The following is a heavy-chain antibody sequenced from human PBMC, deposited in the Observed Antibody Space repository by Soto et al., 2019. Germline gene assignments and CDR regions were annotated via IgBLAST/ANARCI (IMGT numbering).Heavy chain of an antibody. J-gene: IGHJ4*02. Sequence: PGGSLRLSCAASGFAFSSYGMHWVRQAPGKGLEWVAVIWYDGRNKYYADSVKGRFTISRDNSKNILYLQMDSLTAEDTAVYCCARLGSGWSLDYWGQGALVTVSS. CDR2: IWYDGRNK. V-gene: IGHV3-33*01. CDR3: ARLGSGWSLDY. D-gene: IGHD6-19*01. CDR1: GFAFSSYG.